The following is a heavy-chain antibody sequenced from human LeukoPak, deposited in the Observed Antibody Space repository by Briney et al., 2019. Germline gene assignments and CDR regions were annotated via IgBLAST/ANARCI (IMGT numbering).Heavy chain of an antibody. CDR2: ISGSGGST. CDR3: AKDMDLYYDSSGYSLYFDY. J-gene: IGHJ4*02. CDR1: GFTFSSYA. D-gene: IGHD3-22*01. Sequence: GGSLRLSCAASGFTFSSYAVSWVRQAPGKGLEWVSAISGSGGSTYYADSVKGRFTISRDNSKNTLYLQMNSLRAEDTAVYYCAKDMDLYYDSSGYSLYFDYWGQGTLVTVSS. V-gene: IGHV3-23*01.